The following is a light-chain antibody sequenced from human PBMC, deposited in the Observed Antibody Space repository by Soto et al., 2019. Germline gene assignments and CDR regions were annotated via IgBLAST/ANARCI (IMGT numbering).Light chain of an antibody. J-gene: IGLJ1*01. Sequence: QSALTQPASVSGSPGQSITISCTGTSSDVGGYNYVSWYQQHPGKAPKLMIYDVSNRPSGVSNRFSGFKSGNTASLTISGLHAEDEADYYCSSYTTSSTYVFGTETKVTV. CDR1: SSDVGGYNY. CDR3: SSYTTSSTYV. CDR2: DVS. V-gene: IGLV2-14*03.